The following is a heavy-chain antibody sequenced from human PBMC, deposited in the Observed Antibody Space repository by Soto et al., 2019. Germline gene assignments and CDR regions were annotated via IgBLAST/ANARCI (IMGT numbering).Heavy chain of an antibody. Sequence: ASVKVSCKASGYTFTSYGISWVRQAPGQGLEWMGWISAYNGNTNYAQKLQGRVTMTTDTSMSTAYMELRSLRSDDTAVYYCAREKALNYGSGSYYNAGWFDPWGQGTLVTVSS. J-gene: IGHJ5*02. D-gene: IGHD3-10*01. CDR2: ISAYNGNT. CDR1: GYTFTSYG. V-gene: IGHV1-18*01. CDR3: AREKALNYGSGSYYNAGWFDP.